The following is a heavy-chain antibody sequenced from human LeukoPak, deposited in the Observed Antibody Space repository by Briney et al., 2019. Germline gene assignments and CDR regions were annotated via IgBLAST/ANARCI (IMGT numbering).Heavy chain of an antibody. Sequence: ASVKVSRKASGYSFTSYYMQWVRQAPAQGLEWMGIINPSGGSTSYAQKFQGRGTMTRDMSTSTVYMELSSLRSEDTAVYYCARVSRLRLGELSLYREQPPSYFDYWGQGTLVTVSS. J-gene: IGHJ4*02. V-gene: IGHV1-46*01. CDR1: GYSFTSYY. CDR3: ARVSRLRLGELSLYREQPPSYFDY. CDR2: INPSGGST. D-gene: IGHD3-16*02.